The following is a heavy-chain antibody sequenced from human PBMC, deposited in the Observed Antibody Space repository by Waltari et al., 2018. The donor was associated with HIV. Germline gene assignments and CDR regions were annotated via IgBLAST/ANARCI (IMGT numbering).Heavy chain of an antibody. D-gene: IGHD2-2*02. Sequence: VQLQESGPGLVKPSETLYLTSTVPGGSISSFYCRCVLQPAGKGLEWIGRFYSSGNSNYNPSLKSRVTLSLDTSKNQFSLNLSSVTAADTAVYYCARANSSTSRYSAFDMWGQGTVVTVSS. CDR2: FYSSGNS. J-gene: IGHJ3*02. V-gene: IGHV4-4*07. CDR1: GGSISSFY. CDR3: ARANSSTSRYSAFDM.